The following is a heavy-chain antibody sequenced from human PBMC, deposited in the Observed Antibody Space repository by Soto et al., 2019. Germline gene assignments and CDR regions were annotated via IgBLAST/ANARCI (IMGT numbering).Heavy chain of an antibody. CDR3: ARVEATVVTLWWVPFKH. V-gene: IGHV1-46*01. CDR1: GYTFTSYY. Sequence: QVQLVQSGAEVKKPGASVKVSCKASGYTFTSYYMHWVRQAPGQGLEWMGIINRSGGSTSFAEKFQGRVTMTRDKSPSPVYMELSSLRSEDTAVYYCARVEATVVTLWWVPFKHWGQGTLVAVSS. D-gene: IGHD4-17*01. CDR2: INRSGGST. J-gene: IGHJ1*01.